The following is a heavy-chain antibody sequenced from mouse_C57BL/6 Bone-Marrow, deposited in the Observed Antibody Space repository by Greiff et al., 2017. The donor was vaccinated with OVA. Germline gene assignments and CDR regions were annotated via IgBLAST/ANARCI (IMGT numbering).Heavy chain of an antibody. CDR1: GYTFTGYW. V-gene: IGHV1-9*01. CDR3: ARSGCYDDDVVSPGFAY. CDR2: ILPGSGST. Sequence: QVQLQQSGAELMKPGASVKLSCKATGYTFTGYWIEWVKQRPGHGLEWIGEILPGSGSTNYNEKFKGKATFTADTSSNSAYMQLSSLTTEDSVIYDCARSGCYDDDVVSPGFAYWGQGTLVTVSA. D-gene: IGHD2-4*01. J-gene: IGHJ3*01.